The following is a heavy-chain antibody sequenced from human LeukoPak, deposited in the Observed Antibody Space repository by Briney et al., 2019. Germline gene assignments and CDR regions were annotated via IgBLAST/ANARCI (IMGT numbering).Heavy chain of an antibody. CDR3: ARDGIVLMVYAQHSNWLDP. CDR2: ISAYNGNT. V-gene: IGHV1-18*04. J-gene: IGHJ5*02. D-gene: IGHD2-8*01. CDR1: GYTFTSYY. Sequence: GASVKVSCKASGYTFTSYYMHWVRQAPGQGLEWMGWISAYNGNTNYAQKLQGRVTMTTDTSTSTAYMELRSLRSDDTAVYYCARDGIVLMVYAQHSNWLDPWGQGTLVTVSS.